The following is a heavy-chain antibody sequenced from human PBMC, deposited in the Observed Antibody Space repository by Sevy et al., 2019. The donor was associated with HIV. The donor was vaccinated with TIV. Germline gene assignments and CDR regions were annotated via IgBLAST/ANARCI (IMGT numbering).Heavy chain of an antibody. Sequence: ASVKVSCKASGYTFISYGISWVRQAPGQGLEWMGWISPYNGNTKYAQKIQGRVTMTTDTSTSTAYMELRSLRSDDTAVYYCARDQPFEWELTRTRFDYWGQGTLVTVSS. CDR3: ARDQPFEWELTRTRFDY. D-gene: IGHD1-26*01. V-gene: IGHV1-18*01. CDR1: GYTFISYG. J-gene: IGHJ4*02. CDR2: ISPYNGNT.